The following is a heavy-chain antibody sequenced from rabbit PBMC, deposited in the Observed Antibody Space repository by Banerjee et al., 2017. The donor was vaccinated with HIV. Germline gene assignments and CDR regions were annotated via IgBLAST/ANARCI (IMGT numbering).Heavy chain of an antibody. CDR3: ARGFNWLDL. Sequence: QEQLEESGGGLVQPEGSLTLTCTASGFSFSSSYNMCWVRQAPGKGLELIACIYTGSSGSTYYASWAKGRFTISKTSSTTVALQMASLTAADTATYFCARGFNWLDLWGPGTLVTVS. D-gene: IGHD3-1*01. V-gene: IGHV1S45*01. CDR1: GFSFSSSYN. CDR2: IYTGSSGST. J-gene: IGHJ5*01.